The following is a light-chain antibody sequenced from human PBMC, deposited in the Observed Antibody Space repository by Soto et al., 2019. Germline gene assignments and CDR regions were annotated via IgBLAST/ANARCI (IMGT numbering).Light chain of an antibody. Sequence: EIVLTQSPATLSLSPGERATLSCRASESVSSFLAWYQQKPGQAPRFLIYDASNRATGIPARFSGSGSGTYFTPTTSSLDPEFFAIYYCQQRSNCFTFGPGTKVDTK. CDR1: ESVSSF. CDR2: DAS. V-gene: IGKV3-11*01. CDR3: QQRSNCFT. J-gene: IGKJ3*01.